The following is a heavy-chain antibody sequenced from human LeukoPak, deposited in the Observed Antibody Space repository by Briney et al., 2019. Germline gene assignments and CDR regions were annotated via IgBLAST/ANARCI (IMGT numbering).Heavy chain of an antibody. J-gene: IGHJ3*02. CDR2: IYTSGST. Sequence: EASETLSLTCTVSGGSISSYYWSWIRQPPGKGREWIGYIYTSGSTNYNPSLKSRVTISVDTSKNQFSLKLSSVTAADTAVYYCARRDWSHDACDIWGQGTMVTVSS. CDR1: GGSISSYY. D-gene: IGHD1-1*01. V-gene: IGHV4-4*09. CDR3: ARRDWSHDACDI.